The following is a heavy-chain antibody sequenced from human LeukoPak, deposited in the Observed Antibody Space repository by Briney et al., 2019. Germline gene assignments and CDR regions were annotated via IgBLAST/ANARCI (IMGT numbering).Heavy chain of an antibody. CDR3: ASGMREVYDFWSGYYESVDY. D-gene: IGHD3-3*01. V-gene: IGHV3-30-3*01. CDR2: ISYDGSNK. J-gene: IGHJ4*02. CDR1: GFTFSSYA. Sequence: GRSLRLSCAASGFTFSSYAMHWVRQAPGKGLEWVAVISYDGSNKYYADSVKGRFTISRDNSKNTLYLQMNSLRAEDTAVYYCASGMREVYDFWSGYYESVDYWGQGTLVTVSS.